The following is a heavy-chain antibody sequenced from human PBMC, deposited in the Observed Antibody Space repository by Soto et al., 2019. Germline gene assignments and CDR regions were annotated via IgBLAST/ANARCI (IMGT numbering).Heavy chain of an antibody. Sequence: GGSLRLSCAASGFTFSSYSMNWVRQAPGKGLEWVSSISSSSSYIYYADSVKGRFTISRDNAKNSLYLQMNSLRAEDTVVYYCARELVVVPAAGYGMDVWGQGTTVTVSS. CDR1: GFTFSSYS. CDR2: ISSSSSYI. V-gene: IGHV3-21*01. CDR3: ARELVVVPAAGYGMDV. J-gene: IGHJ6*02. D-gene: IGHD2-2*01.